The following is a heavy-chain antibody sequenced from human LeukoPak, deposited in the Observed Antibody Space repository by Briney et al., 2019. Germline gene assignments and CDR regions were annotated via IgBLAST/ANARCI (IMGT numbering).Heavy chain of an antibody. D-gene: IGHD3-22*01. CDR2: IKSKPDGGTA. CDR1: GFTFSNAW. Sequence: GGSLRLSCAASGFTFSNAWMSWARQAPGKGLEWVGRIKSKPDGGTADYAAPVIGRFTISRDDSKNTLVLQMDSLKTEDTAVYYCTSYYYDPSPRGLDPRRHDYWGQGTLVTVSS. J-gene: IGHJ4*02. V-gene: IGHV3-15*01. CDR3: TSYYYDPSPRGLDPRRHDY.